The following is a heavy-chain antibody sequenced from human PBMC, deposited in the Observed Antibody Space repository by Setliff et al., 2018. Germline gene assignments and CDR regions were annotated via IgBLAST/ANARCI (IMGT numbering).Heavy chain of an antibody. CDR2: ISGNGITI. V-gene: IGHV3-11*04. D-gene: IGHD3-10*01. J-gene: IGHJ6*02. CDR3: ARDGVFYAMDV. Sequence: GGSLRLSCAASGFSFSDYYMSWVRQAPGKGLEWISKISGNGITIYYADSVRGRFTISRDNAKNSLYLQMNSLRAEDTALYYCARDGVFYAMDVWGHGTTVTGSS. CDR1: GFSFSDYY.